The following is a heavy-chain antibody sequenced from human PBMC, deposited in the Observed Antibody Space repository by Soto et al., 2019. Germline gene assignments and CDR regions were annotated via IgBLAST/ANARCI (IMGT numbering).Heavy chain of an antibody. V-gene: IGHV4-59*01. D-gene: IGHD6-13*01. CDR1: GGSISSYY. J-gene: IGHJ4*02. CDR3: ARGGPTPPYTSSWSFDS. Sequence: PSETLSLTCTVSGGSISSYYWSWIRQTAGKGLEWLAYIYHSGSTNYNPSLKGRVTISIDTSRNQFSLKLTSVTAEDTGMYYCARGGPTPPYTSSWSFDSRAQRTPVTVSS. CDR2: IYHSGST.